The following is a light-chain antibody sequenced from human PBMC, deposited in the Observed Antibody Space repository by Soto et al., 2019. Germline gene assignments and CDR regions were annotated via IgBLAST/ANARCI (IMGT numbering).Light chain of an antibody. V-gene: IGKV3-15*01. CDR1: ETVATN. CDR3: QQYFEWPPMT. CDR2: GAS. J-gene: IGKJ1*01. Sequence: EVLMTQSPATLSVSPGEKATLSCWASETVATNLAWYQQKPGQAPRLLISGASTRAAGISDRFRGSGSGTEFTLTISSLRYEDSGIYYCQQYFEWPPMTFWQGTKVEI.